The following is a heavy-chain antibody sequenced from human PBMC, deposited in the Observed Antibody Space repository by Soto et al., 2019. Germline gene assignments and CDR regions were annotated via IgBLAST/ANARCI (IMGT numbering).Heavy chain of an antibody. D-gene: IGHD2-2*01. CDR2: ISGSSSYI. V-gene: IGHV3-21*01. CDR1: GVTFSSYS. J-gene: IGHJ4*02. Sequence: GGSLRLSCAASGVTFSSYSMNWVRQAPGKGLEWVSSISGSSSYIYYAESVKGRFTISRDNAKNSLYLQMNSLRAEDTAVFYCARDLYCSSTSCSYFDYWGQGTLVTVSS. CDR3: ARDLYCSSTSCSYFDY.